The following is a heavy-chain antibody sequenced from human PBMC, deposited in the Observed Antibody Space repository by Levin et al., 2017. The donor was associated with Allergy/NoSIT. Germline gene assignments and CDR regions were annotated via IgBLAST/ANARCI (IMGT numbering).Heavy chain of an antibody. D-gene: IGHD6-19*01. J-gene: IGHJ4*02. Sequence: SLKISCAASGFTFDDYAMHWVRQAPGKGLEWVSGISWDGHSVGYADSVKGRFTISRDNAKNSLYLQMNSLRAEDTALYYCAKEKSVPGDRYYFDYWGQGTLVTVSS. V-gene: IGHV3-9*01. CDR2: ISWDGHSV. CDR1: GFTFDDYA. CDR3: AKEKSVPGDRYYFDY.